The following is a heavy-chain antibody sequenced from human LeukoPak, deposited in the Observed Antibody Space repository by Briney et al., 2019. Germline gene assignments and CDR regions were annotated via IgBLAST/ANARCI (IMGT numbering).Heavy chain of an antibody. V-gene: IGHV3-23*01. CDR3: AKEGQGFDWPHPVDY. D-gene: IGHD3-9*01. CDR2: ISGSGGST. Sequence: GGSLRLSCAASGFTFSSYAMSWVRQAPGKGLEWVSAISGSGGSTYYADSVKGRFTISRDNSKNTLYLQMDSLRAEDTAVYYCAKEGQGFDWPHPVDYWGQGTLVTVSS. CDR1: GFTFSSYA. J-gene: IGHJ4*02.